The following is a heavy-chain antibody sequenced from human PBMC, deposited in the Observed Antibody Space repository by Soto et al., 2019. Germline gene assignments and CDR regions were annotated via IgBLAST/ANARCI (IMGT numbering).Heavy chain of an antibody. CDR2: IYYTVNT. V-gene: IGHV4-61*01. CDR3: ARYDADSGSNKLDP. D-gene: IGHD1-26*01. J-gene: IGHJ5*02. Sequence: QVQLQESGPGVVKPSDTLSVTCTVSGGSVSSRSHFWSWIRQPPGGGLQWIGYIYYTVNTNYSPSLKSRATLSVDTSRNQFSLRLTSVTAADTAIYYCARYDADSGSNKLDPWGQGTLVNVSS. CDR1: GGSVSSRSHF.